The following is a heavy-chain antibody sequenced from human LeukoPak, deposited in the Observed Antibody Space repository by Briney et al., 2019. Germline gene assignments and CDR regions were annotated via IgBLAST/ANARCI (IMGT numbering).Heavy chain of an antibody. CDR2: IYYSGST. D-gene: IGHD3-10*01. Sequence: SETLSLTCTVSGGSISSSSYYWGWIRQPPGKGLEWIGSIYYSGSTYYNPSLKSRVTISVDTSKNKFSLKLSSVTAADTAVYYCARASMVRGILWGQGTLVTVSS. J-gene: IGHJ4*02. V-gene: IGHV4-39*01. CDR3: ARASMVRGIL. CDR1: GGSISSSSYY.